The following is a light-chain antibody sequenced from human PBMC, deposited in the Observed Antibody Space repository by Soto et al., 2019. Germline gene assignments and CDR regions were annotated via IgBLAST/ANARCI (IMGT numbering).Light chain of an antibody. J-gene: IGKJ2*01. CDR3: MQGTHWPPYS. V-gene: IGKV2-30*01. Sequence: DVVMTQSPLSLPVTLGQPASISCRSSQSLVYSDGNTYLNWFQQRPGQSPRRLIYKVSNRDSGVRDRFSGSGSGTDFTLKISRVEADDVGVYYCMQGTHWPPYSFGQGTKLEIK. CDR2: KVS. CDR1: QSLVYSDGNTY.